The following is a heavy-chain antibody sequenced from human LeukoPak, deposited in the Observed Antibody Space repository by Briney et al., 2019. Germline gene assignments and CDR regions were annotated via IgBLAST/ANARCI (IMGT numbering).Heavy chain of an antibody. CDR2: ISGSGGSA. V-gene: IGHV3-23*01. CDR1: GFTLSSYW. J-gene: IGHJ4*02. Sequence: PGGSLRLSCAASGFTLSSYWMHWVRQAPGKGLEWVSAISGSGGSAYYADSVKGRFTISRDNSKNTLYLQMNSLRAEDTAVYYCAKVSPVFRVATIGPNDYWGQGTLVTVSS. D-gene: IGHD5-12*01. CDR3: AKVSPVFRVATIGPNDY.